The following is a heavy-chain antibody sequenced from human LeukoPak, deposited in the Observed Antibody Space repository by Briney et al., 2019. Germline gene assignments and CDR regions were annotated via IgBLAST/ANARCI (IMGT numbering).Heavy chain of an antibody. CDR1: GFTFSTYW. V-gene: IGHV3-74*01. Sequence: GGSLRLSCAASGFTFSTYWMYWVRQAPGTGLGWVSRIKYDGSSTSYADSVKGRFTISRDNAKNTLYLQMNSLRDEDTAVYYCTTLYGGSLDYWGQGTLVTVSS. J-gene: IGHJ4*02. CDR2: IKYDGSST. CDR3: TTLYGGSLDY. D-gene: IGHD5-12*01.